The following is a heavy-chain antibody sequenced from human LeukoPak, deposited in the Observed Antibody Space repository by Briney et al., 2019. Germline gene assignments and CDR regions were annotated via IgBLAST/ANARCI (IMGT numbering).Heavy chain of an antibody. Sequence: ASVKVSCKTFGYTFTGYYMHWVRKAPGQGLEWIGWINPNSGGPNYAQKVQGRVTMTRDTSISTAYMELTRLRSDDPAVYYCAPTPPDYYDSSGYFDYWGQGTLVTVSS. V-gene: IGHV1-2*02. CDR2: INPNSGGP. CDR3: APTPPDYYDSSGYFDY. D-gene: IGHD3-22*01. J-gene: IGHJ4*02. CDR1: GYTFTGYY.